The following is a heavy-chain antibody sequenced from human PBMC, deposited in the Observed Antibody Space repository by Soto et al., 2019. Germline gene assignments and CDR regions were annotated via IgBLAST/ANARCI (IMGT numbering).Heavy chain of an antibody. V-gene: IGHV4-34*01. Sequence: QVQLQQWGAGLLKPSETLSLTCAVYGGSFSGYYWSWIRQPPGKGLEWIGEINHSGSTNYNPSLKSRVTISVDPSKNQFSLKLSSVTAADTAVYYCARGDPGIAVAGTRYYFDYWGQGTLVTVSS. CDR2: INHSGST. CDR3: ARGDPGIAVAGTRYYFDY. CDR1: GGSFSGYY. J-gene: IGHJ4*02. D-gene: IGHD6-19*01.